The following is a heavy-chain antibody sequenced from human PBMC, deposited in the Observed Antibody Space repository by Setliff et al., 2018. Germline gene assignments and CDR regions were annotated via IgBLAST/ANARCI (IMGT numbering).Heavy chain of an antibody. CDR3: ASSSGSSSNDAFDI. J-gene: IGHJ3*02. Sequence: GESLKISCKGSGYRFSSHWIGWVRQMPGKGLEWMGIIYPGDSDTRYSPSFQGQVIISADKSIGTAYLQWSSLKASDTAMYYCASSSGSSSNDAFDIWGQGTTVTVSS. D-gene: IGHD1-26*01. CDR2: IYPGDSDT. CDR1: GYRFSSHW. V-gene: IGHV5-51*01.